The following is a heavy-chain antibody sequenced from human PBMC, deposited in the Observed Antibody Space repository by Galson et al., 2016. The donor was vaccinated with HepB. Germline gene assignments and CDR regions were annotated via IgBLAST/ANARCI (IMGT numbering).Heavy chain of an antibody. CDR3: GASFGYNWYEYH. V-gene: IGHV1-24*01. Sequence: SVKVSCKVSGYTLTEISIHWVRQAPGKGLEWMGGFDPEDGETIYAQKFQGRVTMTEDTSTDTAYMELTSLRSEDSAVYNCGASFGYNWYEYHWGQGTMVTVSS. CDR1: GYTLTEIS. D-gene: IGHD1-1*01. CDR2: FDPEDGET. J-gene: IGHJ5*02.